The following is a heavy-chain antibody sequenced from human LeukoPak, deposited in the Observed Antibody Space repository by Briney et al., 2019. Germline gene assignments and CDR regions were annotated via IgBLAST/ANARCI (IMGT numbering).Heavy chain of an antibody. D-gene: IGHD2-2*02. CDR2: SVVGSGNT. V-gene: IGHV1-58*02. J-gene: IGHJ6*04. CDR3: AAGGYCSSTSCYTPAFDI. CDR1: GFTFTSSA. Sequence: SVKVSCKASGFTFTSSAMQWVRQARGQRLEWIGWSVVGSGNTNYAQNSQERVTITTDMSTSTAYMELSSLRSEDTAVYYCAAGGYCSSTSCYTPAFDIWGKGTTVTVSS.